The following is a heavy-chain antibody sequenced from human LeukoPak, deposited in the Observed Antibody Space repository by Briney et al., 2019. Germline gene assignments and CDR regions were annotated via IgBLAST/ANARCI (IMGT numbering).Heavy chain of an antibody. V-gene: IGHV3-33*01. Sequence: PGGSLRLSCAASGFTFSSYGMHWVRQAPGKGLEWVAVIWYDGSNKYYADSVKGRFTISRDNSKNTLYLQMNSLRAEDTAVYYCARGRKWQYYFDYWGQGTLVTVSS. CDR2: IWYDGSNK. J-gene: IGHJ4*02. D-gene: IGHD5-12*01. CDR1: GFTFSSYG. CDR3: ARGRKWQYYFDY.